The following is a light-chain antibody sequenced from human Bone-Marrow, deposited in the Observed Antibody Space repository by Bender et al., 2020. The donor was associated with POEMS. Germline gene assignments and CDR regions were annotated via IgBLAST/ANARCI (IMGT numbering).Light chain of an antibody. CDR2: EVS. CDR3: CSYAGYNSVVI. V-gene: IGLV2-23*02. Sequence: QSALTQPASVSGSPGQSITISCTGASSDVGAYNLVSWYQQHPGKAPKLMIYEVSKRPSGVSTRFSGSKSDNTASLTISGLKAEDEADFDCCSYAGYNSVVIFGGGTKLTVL. CDR1: SSDVGAYNL. J-gene: IGLJ2*01.